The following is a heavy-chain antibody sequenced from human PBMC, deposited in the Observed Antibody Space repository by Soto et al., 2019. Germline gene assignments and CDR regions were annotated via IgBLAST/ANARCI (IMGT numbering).Heavy chain of an antibody. D-gene: IGHD4-17*01. CDR3: ARGDSTVSSVFDY. V-gene: IGHV4-31*03. J-gene: IGHJ4*02. CDR1: GGHFSSGCYY. Sequence: PSETLSLTCTVSGGHFSSGCYYWSWIRQEPGKGLEWIGYIYQNGDTSYNPSLKSRVTISADTSKTQFSLKLSSVTAADTAVYYCARGDSTVSSVFDYWGQGMLVTVSS. CDR2: IYQNGDT.